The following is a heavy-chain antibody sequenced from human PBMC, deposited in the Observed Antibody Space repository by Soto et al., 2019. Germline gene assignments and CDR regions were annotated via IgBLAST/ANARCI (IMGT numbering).Heavy chain of an antibody. CDR3: ARGHYYDSSGSPEDRWYFDL. J-gene: IGHJ2*01. CDR1: GYTFTGYY. Sequence: QVQLVQSGAEVKKPGASVKFSCKASGYTFTGYYMHWVRQAPGQGLEWMGWINPNSGGTNYAQKFQGWVTMTRDTSISTAYMELSRLRSDDTAVYYCARGHYYDSSGSPEDRWYFDLWGRGTLVTVSS. D-gene: IGHD3-22*01. V-gene: IGHV1-2*04. CDR2: INPNSGGT.